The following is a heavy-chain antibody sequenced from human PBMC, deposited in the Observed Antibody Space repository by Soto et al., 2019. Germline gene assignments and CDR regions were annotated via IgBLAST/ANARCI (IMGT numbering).Heavy chain of an antibody. CDR2: IYYSGST. D-gene: IGHD3-3*01. CDR1: GGSISSYY. Sequence: PSDTLSLTCTVSGGSISSYYWSWIRQPPGKGLEWIGYIYYSGSTNYNPSLKSRVTISVDTSKNQFSLKLSSVTAADTAVYYCASGASKDFWSGYLPLFDYWGQGTLVTVSS. CDR3: ASGASKDFWSGYLPLFDY. J-gene: IGHJ4*02. V-gene: IGHV4-59*01.